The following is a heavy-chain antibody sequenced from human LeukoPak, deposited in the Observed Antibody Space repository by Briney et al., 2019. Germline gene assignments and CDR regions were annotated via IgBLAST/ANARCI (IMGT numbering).Heavy chain of an antibody. CDR3: ARDRGFYCSSTSCYNPYYYYYYMDV. CDR1: GGTFSSYA. V-gene: IGHV1-69*13. J-gene: IGHJ6*03. Sequence: GASVKVSCKASGGTFSSYAISWVRQAPGQGLEWMGGIIPIFGTANYAQKFQGRVTITADESTSTAYMELSSLRSEDTAVYYCARDRGFYCSSTSCYNPYYYYYYMDVWGKGTTVTVSS. D-gene: IGHD2-2*01. CDR2: IIPIFGTA.